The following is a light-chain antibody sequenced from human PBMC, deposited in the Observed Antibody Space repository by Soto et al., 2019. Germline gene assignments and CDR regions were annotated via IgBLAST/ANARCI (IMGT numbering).Light chain of an antibody. CDR1: YNL. V-gene: IGLV2-23*01. J-gene: IGLJ2*01. CDR2: EGN. Sequence: QSALTQPASVSGSPGQSITISCTYNLVSWYQQHPGKPPKLMIYEGNKRPSGVSNRFSGSKSGNTASPTISGLQAEDEADYYCCSYAGQRVVFGGGTKLTVL. CDR3: CSYAGQRVV.